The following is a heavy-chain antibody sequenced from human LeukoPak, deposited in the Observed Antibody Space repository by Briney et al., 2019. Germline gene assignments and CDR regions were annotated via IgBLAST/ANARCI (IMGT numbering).Heavy chain of an antibody. J-gene: IGHJ4*02. V-gene: IGHV1-8*01. CDR3: ARAPAHSMTTVTTPDY. Sequence: ASVKVSCKASGYTFTSYDINWVRQATGQGLEWMGWMNPNSGNTGYAQKFQGRVTMTRNTSISTAYMELSSLRSEDMAVYYCARAPAHSMTTVTTPDYWGQGTLVTVSS. CDR2: MNPNSGNT. D-gene: IGHD4-17*01. CDR1: GYTFTSYD.